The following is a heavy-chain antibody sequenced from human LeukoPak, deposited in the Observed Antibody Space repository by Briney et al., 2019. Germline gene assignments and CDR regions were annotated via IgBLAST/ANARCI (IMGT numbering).Heavy chain of an antibody. J-gene: IGHJ4*02. CDR1: GYSISSGFY. CDR3: ARAKMSRSIAVAPLDY. CDR2: IYSSGST. V-gene: IGHV4-38-2*02. Sequence: PSETLSLTCTVSGYSISSGFYWGWIRQPPGKGLEWIGSIYSSGSTFYNPSLKSRVTISVDTSKNQVSLKLRSVTAADTAVYYCARAKMSRSIAVAPLDYWGQGTLVTVSS. D-gene: IGHD6-19*01.